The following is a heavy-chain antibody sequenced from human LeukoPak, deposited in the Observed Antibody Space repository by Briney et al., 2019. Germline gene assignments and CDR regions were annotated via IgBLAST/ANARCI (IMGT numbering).Heavy chain of an antibody. V-gene: IGHV5-51*01. CDR1: GYSFTSYW. CDR2: IYPGDSDT. D-gene: IGHD3-10*01. Sequence: GESLKISCMGSGYSFTSYWIGWVRPMPGKGLEWMGIIYPGDSDTRYSPSFQGQVTISADKSISTAYLQWSSLKASDTAMYYCARQSSMVRGVYGGMDVWGQGTTVTVSS. J-gene: IGHJ6*02. CDR3: ARQSSMVRGVYGGMDV.